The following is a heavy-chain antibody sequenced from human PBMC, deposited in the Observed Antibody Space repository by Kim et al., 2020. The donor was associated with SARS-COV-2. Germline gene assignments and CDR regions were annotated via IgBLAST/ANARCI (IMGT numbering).Heavy chain of an antibody. V-gene: IGHV3-23*01. CDR3: AKDPTTVQRGYFDL. Sequence: ADSVKGRLTISRDNSKNTLYLHMNSLRAEDTAVYYCAKDPTTVQRGYFDLWGRGTLVTVSS. J-gene: IGHJ2*01. D-gene: IGHD4-17*01.